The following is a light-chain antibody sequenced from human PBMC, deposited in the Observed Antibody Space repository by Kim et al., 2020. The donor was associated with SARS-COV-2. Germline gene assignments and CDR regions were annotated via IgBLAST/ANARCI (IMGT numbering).Light chain of an antibody. Sequence: IMMTQSPLSLPVTPGEPASISCRSTQSLLSSSGYTFLKWYLQKPGQSPQLLIYLVSNRASGVPDRFSGSGSGTDFTLKISRVEAEDVGVYYCMQSLETPTFGQGTKLEI. CDR3: MQSLETPT. CDR1: QSLLSSSGYTF. CDR2: LVS. V-gene: IGKV2-28*01. J-gene: IGKJ2*01.